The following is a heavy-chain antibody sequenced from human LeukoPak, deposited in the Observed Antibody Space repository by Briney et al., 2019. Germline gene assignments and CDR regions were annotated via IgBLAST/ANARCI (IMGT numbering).Heavy chain of an antibody. CDR1: GFTVSSNY. Sequence: PGGSLRLSCAASGFTVSSNYMSWVRQAPGKGLEWVSVIYSGGSTYYADSVKGRFTISRDNSKNTLYLQMNSLRAEDTAVYYCARTLQDGDYALFDYWGQGTLVTVSS. V-gene: IGHV3-53*01. CDR3: ARTLQDGDYALFDY. J-gene: IGHJ4*02. CDR2: IYSGGST. D-gene: IGHD4-17*01.